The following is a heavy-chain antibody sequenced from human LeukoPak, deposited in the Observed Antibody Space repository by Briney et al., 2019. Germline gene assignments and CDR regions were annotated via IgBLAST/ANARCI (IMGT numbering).Heavy chain of an antibody. CDR3: AAAYNNYFDY. CDR1: GGSISSAGYY. CDR2: IYHSGTS. V-gene: IGHV4-30-2*01. J-gene: IGHJ4*02. Sequence: PSQTLSLTCTVSGGSISSAGYYWSWIRQPPGKGLEWIGYIYHSGTSYYNPSLKSRVTMSVDRSKGQFSLNLSSVTAADTAVYYCAAAYNNYFDYWAQGTLVTVSS. D-gene: IGHD5-24*01.